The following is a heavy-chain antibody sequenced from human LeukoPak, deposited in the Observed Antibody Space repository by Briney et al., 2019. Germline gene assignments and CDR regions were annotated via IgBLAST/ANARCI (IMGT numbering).Heavy chain of an antibody. D-gene: IGHD6-6*01. V-gene: IGHV4-39*07. CDR1: GGSISSSSYY. CDR3: AREVRAARSYFDY. CDR2: IYYSGST. Sequence: SETLSLTCTVSGGSISSSSYYWGWIRQPPGKGLEWIGSIYYSGSTYYNPPLKSRVTISVDTSKNQFSLKLSSVTAADTAVYYCAREVRAARSYFDYRGQGTLVTVSS. J-gene: IGHJ4*02.